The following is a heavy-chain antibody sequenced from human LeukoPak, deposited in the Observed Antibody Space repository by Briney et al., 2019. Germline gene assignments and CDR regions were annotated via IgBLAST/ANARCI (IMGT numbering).Heavy chain of an antibody. CDR2: ISGSGGST. CDR3: AKGTAIFWFDP. J-gene: IGHJ5*02. D-gene: IGHD2-21*02. Sequence: GGSLRLSCAASGFTFSSYAMSWVRQAPGKGLEWVSTISGSGGSTYYADSVKGRFTISRDNSKNTLYLQMNSQRAEDTAVYYCAKGTAIFWFDPWGQGTLVTVSS. CDR1: GFTFSSYA. V-gene: IGHV3-23*01.